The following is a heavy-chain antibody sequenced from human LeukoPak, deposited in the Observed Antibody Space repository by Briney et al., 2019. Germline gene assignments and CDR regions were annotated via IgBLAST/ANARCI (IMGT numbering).Heavy chain of an antibody. D-gene: IGHD5-12*01. CDR2: IIPIFGTA. CDR3: ARGLSDIVATIYYFDY. V-gene: IGHV1-69*05. CDR1: GGTFSSYA. J-gene: IGHJ4*02. Sequence: SVKVSCKASGGTFSSYAISWVRQAPGQGLEWMGGIIPIFGTANYAQKFQGRVTITTDESTSAAYMELSSLRSEDTAVYYCARGLSDIVATIYYFDYWGQGTLVTVSS.